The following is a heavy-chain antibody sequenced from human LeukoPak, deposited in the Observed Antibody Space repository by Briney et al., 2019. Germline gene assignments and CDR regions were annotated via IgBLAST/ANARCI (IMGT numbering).Heavy chain of an antibody. CDR3: ARGLGGSGSYFLTFDY. D-gene: IGHD1-26*01. CDR1: GDTFSSYA. Sequence: SVKVSCKASGDTFSSYAISWVRQAPGQGLEWMGGIIPIFGTANYAQKFQGRVTITADESTSTAYMELSSLRSEDTAVYYCARGLGGSGSYFLTFDYWGQGTLVTVSS. V-gene: IGHV1-69*01. CDR2: IIPIFGTA. J-gene: IGHJ4*02.